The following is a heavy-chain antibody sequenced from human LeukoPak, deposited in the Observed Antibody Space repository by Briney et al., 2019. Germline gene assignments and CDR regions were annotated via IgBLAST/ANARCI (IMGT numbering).Heavy chain of an antibody. CDR1: GFTFSSYE. CDR3: ARGTYSSGWYYFDY. D-gene: IGHD6-19*01. CDR2: IGSSGSTI. J-gene: IGHJ4*02. Sequence: GGSLRLSCAASGFTFSSYEMNWVRQAPGKGLEWVSYIGSSGSTIYYADSVKGRFTISRDNAKNSLYLQMNSLRAEDTAVYYCARGTYSSGWYYFDYWGQGTLVTVSS. V-gene: IGHV3-48*03.